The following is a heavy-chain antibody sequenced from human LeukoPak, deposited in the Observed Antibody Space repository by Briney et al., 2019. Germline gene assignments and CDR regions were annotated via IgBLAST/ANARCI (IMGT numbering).Heavy chain of an antibody. V-gene: IGHV3-21*04. J-gene: IGHJ5*01. Sequence: GESLRLSCAASGFTFISYNMNWVRQAPGKGLEWVSFISSSSSYIYYADSLKGRFTISRDNSKNTLYLQMFSLRAEDTAVYFCASAEGDSWGQGTLVTVSS. CDR3: ASAEGDS. CDR2: ISSSSSYI. CDR1: GFTFISYN.